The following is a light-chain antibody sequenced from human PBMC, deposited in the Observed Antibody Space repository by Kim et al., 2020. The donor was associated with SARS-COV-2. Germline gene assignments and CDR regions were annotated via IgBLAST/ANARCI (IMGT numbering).Light chain of an antibody. CDR1: SLRKYY. Sequence: SSELTQDPAVSVALGQTVRLTCQGDSLRKYYATWYQQRPGQAPTLVLYGKYDRPSGIPDRFSGSASGNTASLTITGAQAEDEGDYYCSSRDSSGDHVVFGGGTKVTVL. CDR3: SSRDSSGDHVV. J-gene: IGLJ3*02. V-gene: IGLV3-19*01. CDR2: GKY.